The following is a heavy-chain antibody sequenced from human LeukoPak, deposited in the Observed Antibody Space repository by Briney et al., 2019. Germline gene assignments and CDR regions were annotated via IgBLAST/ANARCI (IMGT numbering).Heavy chain of an antibody. Sequence: ASVKVSCKASGYTFTSYDINWVRQATGQGLEWMGWMNPNSGNTGYAQKFQGRVTMTRNTSISTAYMELSSLRSEDTAVYYCARDKDDRYCSSTSCLYYYYGMDVWGQGTLVTVSS. CDR2: MNPNSGNT. V-gene: IGHV1-8*01. D-gene: IGHD2-2*01. CDR3: ARDKDDRYCSSTSCLYYYYGMDV. CDR1: GYTFTSYD. J-gene: IGHJ6*02.